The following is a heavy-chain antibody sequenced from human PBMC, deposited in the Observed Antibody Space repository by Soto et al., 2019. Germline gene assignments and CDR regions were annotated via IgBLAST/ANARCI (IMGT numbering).Heavy chain of an antibody. J-gene: IGHJ6*02. CDR2: ISGSGGST. D-gene: IGHD6-13*01. CDR1: GFTFSSYA. CDR3: AKDPRQLVTTYYYYYGMDV. V-gene: IGHV3-23*01. Sequence: PGGSLRLSCAASGFTFSSYAMSWVRQAPGKGLEWVSAISGSGGSTYYADSVKGRFTISRDNSKNTLYLQMNSLRAEDTAVYYCAKDPRQLVTTYYYYYGMDVWGQGTTVTVCS.